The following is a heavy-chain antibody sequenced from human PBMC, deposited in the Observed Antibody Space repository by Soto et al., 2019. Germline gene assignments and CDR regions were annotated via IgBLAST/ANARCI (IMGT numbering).Heavy chain of an antibody. D-gene: IGHD3-22*01. Sequence: QVQLVQSGAEVKKPGSSVKVSCKASGGTFSSYAISWVRQAPGQGLEWMGGTIPIFGTANYAQKFQGRVTITADESTSTAYMELSSLRSEDTAVYYCARDRSTDSSGYLYWFDPWGQGTLVTVSS. CDR3: ARDRSTDSSGYLYWFDP. V-gene: IGHV1-69*01. CDR1: GGTFSSYA. J-gene: IGHJ5*02. CDR2: TIPIFGTA.